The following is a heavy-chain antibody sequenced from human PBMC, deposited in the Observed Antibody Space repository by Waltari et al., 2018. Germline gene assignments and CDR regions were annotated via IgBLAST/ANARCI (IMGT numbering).Heavy chain of an antibody. D-gene: IGHD3-3*01. V-gene: IGHV4-34*01. CDR2: INHSGST. CDR1: GGSFSGYY. Sequence: QVQLQQWGAGLLKPSETLSLTCAVYGGSFSGYYWRWIRQPPGKGRAWIGEINHSGSTNYNPSLKSRVTISVDTSKNQFSLKLSSVTAADTAVYYCARDSRRQRFLEWYPSPRMSYYGMDVWGQGTTVTVSS. J-gene: IGHJ6*02. CDR3: ARDSRRQRFLEWYPSPRMSYYGMDV.